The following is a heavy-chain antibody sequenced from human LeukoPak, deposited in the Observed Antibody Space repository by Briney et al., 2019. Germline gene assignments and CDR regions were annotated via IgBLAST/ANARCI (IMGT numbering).Heavy chain of an antibody. CDR1: GGSISSYY. CDR3: ARAGGYCSSTSCYANENNWFDP. J-gene: IGHJ5*02. V-gene: IGHV4-59*01. CDR2: IYYSGST. Sequence: SETLSLTCTVSGGSISSYYWSWIRQPPGKGLEWIGYIYYSGSTNYNPSLKSRVTISVDTSKHQFSLKLSSVTAADTAVYYCARAGGYCSSTSCYANENNWFDPWGQGTLVTVSS. D-gene: IGHD2-2*01.